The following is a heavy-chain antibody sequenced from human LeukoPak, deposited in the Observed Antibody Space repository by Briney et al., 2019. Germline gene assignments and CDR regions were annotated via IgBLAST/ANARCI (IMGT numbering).Heavy chain of an antibody. J-gene: IGHJ4*02. Sequence: SETLSLTCAVYGGSFSGYYWSWIRQPPGKGLEWIGGIYYSGSTYYNPSLKSRVTISVDTSKNQFSLKLSSVTAADTAVYYCANGGGEWYYYGSGTPEWVYWGQGTLVTVSS. CDR1: GGSFSGYY. CDR3: ANGGGEWYYYGSGTPEWVY. V-gene: IGHV4-34*01. CDR2: IYYSGST. D-gene: IGHD3-10*01.